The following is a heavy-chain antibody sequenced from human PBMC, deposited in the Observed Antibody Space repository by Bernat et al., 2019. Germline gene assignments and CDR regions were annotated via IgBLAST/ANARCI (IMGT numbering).Heavy chain of an antibody. CDR3: ATYSNNDAFDI. CDR2: IYSGGST. V-gene: IGHV3-66*01. J-gene: IGHJ3*02. CDR1: GFTFSSHA. D-gene: IGHD4-11*01. Sequence: EVQLVESGGGLVQPGGSLRLSCAASGFTFSSHAMSWVRQAPGKGLEWVSMIYSGGSTYYADSVKDRFTISRDNSKNRVYLQMNSLRAEDTAVYYCATYSNNDAFDIWGQGTMVTVSS.